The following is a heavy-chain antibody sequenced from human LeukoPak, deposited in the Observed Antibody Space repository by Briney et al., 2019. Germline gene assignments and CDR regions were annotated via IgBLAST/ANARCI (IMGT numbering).Heavy chain of an antibody. D-gene: IGHD6-13*01. V-gene: IGHV3-30-3*01. Sequence: GGFLRLSCAASGFTFSSYAMHWVRQAPGKGLEWVAVISYDGSNKYYADSVKGRFTISRDNSKNTLYLQMNSLRAEDTAVYYCAGGYSSSWYNYYFDYWGQGTLVTVSS. CDR1: GFTFSSYA. CDR2: ISYDGSNK. CDR3: AGGYSSSWYNYYFDY. J-gene: IGHJ4*02.